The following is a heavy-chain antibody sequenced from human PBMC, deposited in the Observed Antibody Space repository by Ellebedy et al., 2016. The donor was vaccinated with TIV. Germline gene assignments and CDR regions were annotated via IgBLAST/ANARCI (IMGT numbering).Heavy chain of an antibody. D-gene: IGHD6-19*01. Sequence: GESLKISCAASGFTFSTYAMSWVRQAPGKGLEWVSAVSGSGYSKYYADSVKGRFTISRDNSKNTLYLQMHSLRADDTAVYYCAKDLSEGHSSGWPRYYFDSWGLGTLVTVSS. CDR2: VSGSGYSK. V-gene: IGHV3-23*01. CDR1: GFTFSTYA. CDR3: AKDLSEGHSSGWPRYYFDS. J-gene: IGHJ4*02.